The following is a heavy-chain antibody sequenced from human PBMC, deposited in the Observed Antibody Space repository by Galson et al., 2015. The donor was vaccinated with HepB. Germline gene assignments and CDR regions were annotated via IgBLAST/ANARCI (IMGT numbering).Heavy chain of an antibody. V-gene: IGHV3-23*01. CDR1: GFTFSDYA. CDR2: ISDSGGAT. Sequence: SLRLSCAASGFTFSDYAMSWVRQAPGRGLEWVSLISDSGGATYSVDSVKGRFTISRDNFKDTLYLQMNSLRVEDTAIYYCAKYYDRSGYFYFDHWGQGTLVTVSS. J-gene: IGHJ4*02. CDR3: AKYYDRSGYFYFDH. D-gene: IGHD3-22*01.